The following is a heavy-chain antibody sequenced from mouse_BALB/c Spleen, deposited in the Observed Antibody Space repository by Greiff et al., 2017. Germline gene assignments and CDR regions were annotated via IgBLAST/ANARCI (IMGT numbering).Heavy chain of an antibody. Sequence: VQLKESGTVLARPGASVKMSCKASGYSFTSYWMHWVKQRPGQGLEWIGAIYPGNSDTSYNQKFKGKAKLTAVTSASTAYMELSSLTNEDSAVYYCTKGTGYDYDPLYAMDYWGQGTSVTVSS. CDR1: GYSFTSYW. CDR3: TKGTGYDYDPLYAMDY. J-gene: IGHJ4*01. CDR2: IYPGNSDT. V-gene: IGHV1-5*01. D-gene: IGHD2-4*01.